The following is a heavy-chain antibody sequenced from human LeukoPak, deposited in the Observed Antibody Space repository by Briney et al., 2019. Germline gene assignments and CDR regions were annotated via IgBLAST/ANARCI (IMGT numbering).Heavy chain of an antibody. D-gene: IGHD2-2*01. Sequence: SETLSLTCTVSGYSISNGYYWGWVRQPPGKGLEWIGEIYHSGSTNYNPSLKSRVTISVDKSKNQFSLKLSSVTAADTAVYYCARVVREVVVVPADPYYFDYWGQGTLVTVSS. V-gene: IGHV4-38-2*02. CDR1: GYSISNGYY. J-gene: IGHJ4*02. CDR2: IYHSGST. CDR3: ARVVREVVVVPADPYYFDY.